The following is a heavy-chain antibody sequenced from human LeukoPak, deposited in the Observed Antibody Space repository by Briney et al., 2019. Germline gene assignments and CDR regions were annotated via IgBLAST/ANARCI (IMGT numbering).Heavy chain of an antibody. CDR2: VFSSGST. D-gene: IGHD1-14*01. V-gene: IGHV4-59*01. CDR3: ARDPSYTGGWFDP. CDR1: GGSISSYD. J-gene: IGHJ5*02. Sequence: SETLSLTCTVSGGSISSYDWSWIRQPPGKGLEWIAYVFSSGSTNYNPSFQCRVTILVDTSNNQFSLKMNSVVDADTAVYYCARDPSYTGGWFDPWGQGILVTVSS.